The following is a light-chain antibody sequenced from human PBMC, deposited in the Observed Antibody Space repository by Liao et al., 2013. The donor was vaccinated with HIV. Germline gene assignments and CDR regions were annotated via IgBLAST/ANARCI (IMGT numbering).Light chain of an antibody. J-gene: IGLJ1*01. CDR1: QLGN. CDR3: QAWDSSTAV. V-gene: IGLV3-1*01. Sequence: SYELTQPPSVSVSPGQTASITCSGDQLGNSPLVLVIYEDDKRPSGIPERFSGSNSGTTATLAISGAQALDEADYYCQAWDSSTAVFGTGTKVTVL. CDR2: EDD.